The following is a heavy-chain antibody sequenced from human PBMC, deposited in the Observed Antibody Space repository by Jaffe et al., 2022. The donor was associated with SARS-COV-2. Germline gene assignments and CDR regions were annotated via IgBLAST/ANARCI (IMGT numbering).Heavy chain of an antibody. CDR1: GFTFSSYG. CDR2: IWYDGSNK. J-gene: IGHJ4*02. V-gene: IGHV3-33*01. CDR3: ARGGILGFGYYFDY. D-gene: IGHD3-10*01. Sequence: QVQLVESGGGVVQPGRSLRLSCAASGFTFSSYGMHWVRQAPGKGLEWVAVIWYDGSNKYYADSVKGRFTISRDNSKNTLYLQMNSLRAEDTAVYYCARGGILGFGYYFDYWGQGTLVTVSS.